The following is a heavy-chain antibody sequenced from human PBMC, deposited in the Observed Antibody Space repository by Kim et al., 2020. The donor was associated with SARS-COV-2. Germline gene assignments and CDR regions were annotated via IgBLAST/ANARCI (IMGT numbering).Heavy chain of an antibody. Sequence: GGSLRLSCAASGFTFSSYEMNWVRQAPGKGLEWVSYISSSSSTIYYADSVKGRFTISRDNAKNSLYLQMNSLRAEDTAVYYCASRAASIAARPFDYWGQGTLVTVSS. CDR3: ASRAASIAARPFDY. J-gene: IGHJ4*02. CDR1: GFTFSSYE. CDR2: ISSSSSTI. V-gene: IGHV3-48*03. D-gene: IGHD6-6*01.